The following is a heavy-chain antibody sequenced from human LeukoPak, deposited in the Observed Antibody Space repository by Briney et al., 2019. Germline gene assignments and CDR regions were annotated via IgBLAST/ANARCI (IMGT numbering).Heavy chain of an antibody. D-gene: IGHD2-2*01. CDR2: INDSGST. CDR3: ARVLRSPAAISRVVYYGMDV. Sequence: SETLSLTCAVYGGSFSGYYWSWIRQPPGKGLEWIGEINDSGSTNYNPSLKSRVTISVDTSKNQFSLKLSSVTPADTAVYYCARVLRSPAAISRVVYYGMDVWGKGTPVTVSS. CDR1: GGSFSGYY. J-gene: IGHJ6*04. V-gene: IGHV4-34*01.